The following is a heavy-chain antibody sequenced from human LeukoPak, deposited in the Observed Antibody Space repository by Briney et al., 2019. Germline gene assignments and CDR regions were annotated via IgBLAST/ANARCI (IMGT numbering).Heavy chain of an antibody. CDR1: GGTFNNYA. Sequence: GASVKVSCTTSGGTFNNYAISWVRQSPGQGLEWMGRVVPMFGIRNYPQTFRGRVNITADKATNTVYMELRSLRAEDTAIYYCATEPSRSYSFDHLDFWGLGTPCTGSS. D-gene: IGHD5-12*01. J-gene: IGHJ4*02. V-gene: IGHV1-69*04. CDR3: ATEPSRSYSFDHLDF. CDR2: VVPMFGIR.